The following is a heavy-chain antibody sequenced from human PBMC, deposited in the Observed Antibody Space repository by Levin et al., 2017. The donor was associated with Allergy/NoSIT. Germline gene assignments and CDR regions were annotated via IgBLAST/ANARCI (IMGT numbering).Heavy chain of an antibody. Sequence: ASVKVSCKASGYTFTSYGISWVRQAPGQGLEWMGWISAYNGNTNYAQKLQGRVTMTTDTSTSTAYMELRSLRSDDTAVYYCARDRWAGYQLLSYWFDPWGQGTLVTVSS. CDR3: ARDRWAGYQLLSYWFDP. CDR1: GYTFTSYG. V-gene: IGHV1-18*01. D-gene: IGHD2-2*01. J-gene: IGHJ5*02. CDR2: ISAYNGNT.